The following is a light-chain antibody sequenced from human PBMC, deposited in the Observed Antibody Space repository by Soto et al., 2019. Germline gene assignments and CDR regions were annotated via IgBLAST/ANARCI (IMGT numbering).Light chain of an antibody. CDR2: DAS. CDR3: QQCNTYSRT. Sequence: DIQMTQSHSTLSASVGDRVTITCRASQSIGSCLAWYQQKPGEAPKVLIYDASSLESGVPPRFSGSGSGTEFTLTISSLQPDDFATYYCQQCNTYSRTFGQGTKVEIK. V-gene: IGKV1-5*01. J-gene: IGKJ1*01. CDR1: QSIGSC.